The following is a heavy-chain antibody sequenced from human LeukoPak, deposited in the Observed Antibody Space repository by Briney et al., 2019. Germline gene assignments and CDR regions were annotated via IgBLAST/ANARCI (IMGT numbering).Heavy chain of an antibody. V-gene: IGHV1-69*06. CDR3: ARAARGDYNDSSGYYPFDY. CDR1: GGTFSSYA. J-gene: IGHJ4*02. D-gene: IGHD3-22*01. CDR2: IIPIFGTA. Sequence: ASVKVSCKASGGTFSSYAISWVRQAPGQGLEWMGGIIPIFGTANYAQKFQGRVTITADKSTSTAYMELSSLRSEDTAVYYCARAARGDYNDSSGYYPFDYWGQGTLVTVSS.